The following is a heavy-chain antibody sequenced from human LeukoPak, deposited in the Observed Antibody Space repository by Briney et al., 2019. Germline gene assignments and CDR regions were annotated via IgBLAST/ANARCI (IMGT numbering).Heavy chain of an antibody. Sequence: PSETLSLTCAVYGGSFSGYYWSWIRQPPGKGLEWIGEINHSGSTNYNPSLKSRVTISVDTSKNQFSLKLSSVTAADTAVYYCARGYGGRVSPRYFDLWGRGTLVTVSS. CDR2: INHSGST. CDR3: ARGYGGRVSPRYFDL. J-gene: IGHJ2*01. CDR1: GGSFSGYY. D-gene: IGHD6-13*01. V-gene: IGHV4-34*01.